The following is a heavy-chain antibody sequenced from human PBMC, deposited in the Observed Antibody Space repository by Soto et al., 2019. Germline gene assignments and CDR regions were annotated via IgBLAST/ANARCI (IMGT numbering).Heavy chain of an antibody. CDR1: GGSISSYY. CDR3: SRPEYESSGYWFDP. V-gene: IGHV4-59*08. D-gene: IGHD3-22*01. CDR2: IYYSGST. Sequence: SETLSLTCTVSGGSISSYYWSWIRQPPGKGLEWIGYIYYSGSTNYNPSLKSRVTISVDTSKNQFSLKLSSVTAADTAVYYCSRPEYESSGYWFDPWRQGTLVTIAS. J-gene: IGHJ5*02.